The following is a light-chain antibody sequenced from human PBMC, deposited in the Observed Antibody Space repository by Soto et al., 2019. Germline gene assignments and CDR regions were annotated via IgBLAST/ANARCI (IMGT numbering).Light chain of an antibody. J-gene: IGKJ3*01. CDR3: QQSSSMPFT. CDR2: AAS. V-gene: IGKV1-39*01. Sequence: DIQMTQSPSTLSASVGDTVTITCRASESLDNWLAWYQQKPGKAPKLLIYAASSLQSGVPSRFSGSGSGTDFTLTISSLQPEDFATYSCQQSSSMPFTFGPGTKVDIK. CDR1: ESLDNW.